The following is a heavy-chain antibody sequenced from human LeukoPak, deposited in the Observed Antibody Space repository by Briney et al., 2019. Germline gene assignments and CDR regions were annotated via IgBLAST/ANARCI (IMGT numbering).Heavy chain of an antibody. Sequence: ASVKVSCKASGYTFTSYDINWVRQATGQGLEWMGWMNPNSGNTGYAQKFQGRVTMTRNTSISTAYMEPRSLRSDDTAVYYCARVGVGSARYYYYYMDVWGKGTTVTISS. V-gene: IGHV1-8*01. CDR2: MNPNSGNT. D-gene: IGHD3-10*01. J-gene: IGHJ6*03. CDR1: GYTFTSYD. CDR3: ARVGVGSARYYYYYMDV.